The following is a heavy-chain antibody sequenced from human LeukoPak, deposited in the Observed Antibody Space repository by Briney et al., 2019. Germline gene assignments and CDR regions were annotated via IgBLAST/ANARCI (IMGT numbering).Heavy chain of an antibody. V-gene: IGHV5-10-1*01. CDR1: GYNFTSSW. CDR2: IDPSDSYT. D-gene: IGHD3-10*01. CDR3: ASRRDYGSGEGPTYFDY. Sequence: GESLKISCKGSGYNFTSSWISWVRQMPGKGLEWMGSIDPSDSYTNYSPSFQGHVTISADKSISTAYLQWSSLKASDTAMYYCASRRDYGSGEGPTYFDYWGQGTLVTVSS. J-gene: IGHJ4*02.